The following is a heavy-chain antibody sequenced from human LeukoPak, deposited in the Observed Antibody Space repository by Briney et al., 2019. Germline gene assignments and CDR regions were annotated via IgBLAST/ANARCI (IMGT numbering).Heavy chain of an antibody. CDR3: ARDGSVGATNFDY. CDR1: GFTFSSYW. Sequence: GGSLRLSCAASGFTFSSYWMSWVRQAPGKGLEWVANIKQDGSEKYYVDSVKGRFTISRDNAKNSLYLQMNSLRAEDTAVYYCARDGSVGATNFDYWGQGTLVTVSS. V-gene: IGHV3-7*01. CDR2: IKQDGSEK. D-gene: IGHD1-26*01. J-gene: IGHJ4*02.